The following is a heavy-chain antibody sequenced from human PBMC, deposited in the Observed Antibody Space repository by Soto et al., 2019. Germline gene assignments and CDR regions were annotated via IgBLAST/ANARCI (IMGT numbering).Heavy chain of an antibody. Sequence: QITLKESGPTLVKPTQTLTLTCTFSGFSLSTSGVGVGWIRQPPGNALEWLALIYWDDDKRYSPSLKSRLTITKDTSKNQVVLTMTNMDPVDTATYYCAHRRRYYDSSGYYYLDYWGQGTLVTVSS. CDR1: GFSLSTSGVG. CDR3: AHRRRYYDSSGYYYLDY. J-gene: IGHJ4*02. CDR2: IYWDDDK. D-gene: IGHD3-22*01. V-gene: IGHV2-5*02.